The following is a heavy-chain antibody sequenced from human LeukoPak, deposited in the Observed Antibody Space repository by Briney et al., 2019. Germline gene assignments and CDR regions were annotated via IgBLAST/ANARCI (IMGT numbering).Heavy chain of an antibody. CDR1: GFTVSSNY. CDR2: ISSSSSYI. J-gene: IGHJ6*02. CDR3: ARGAGMDV. V-gene: IGHV3-21*01. Sequence: PGGSLRLSCAASGFTVSSNYMSWVRQAPGKGLEWVSSISSSSSYIYYADSVKGRFTISRDNAKNSLYLQMNSLRAEDTAVYYCARGAGMDVWGQGTTVTVSS.